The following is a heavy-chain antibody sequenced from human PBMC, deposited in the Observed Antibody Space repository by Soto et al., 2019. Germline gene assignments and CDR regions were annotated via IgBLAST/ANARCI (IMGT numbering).Heavy chain of an antibody. V-gene: IGHV3-7*03. CDR1: GFTFSNYW. J-gene: IGHJ4*02. Sequence: GGSLRLSCAASGFTFSNYWMNWVRQAPGKGLEWVANIKQDGSEKYYVDSVKGRFTISRDNAKKSLYLQMSSLRAEDTAVYYCARSGGGYIYGSPFWYWGQGALVTVSS. D-gene: IGHD5-18*01. CDR2: IKQDGSEK. CDR3: ARSGGGYIYGSPFWY.